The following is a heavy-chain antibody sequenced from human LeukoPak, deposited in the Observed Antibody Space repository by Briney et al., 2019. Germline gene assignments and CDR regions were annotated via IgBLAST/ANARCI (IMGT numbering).Heavy chain of an antibody. CDR1: GFTFSSYG. CDR2: ISGSGGST. Sequence: GGSLRLSCAASGFTFSSYGMSWVRQAPGKGLEWVSAISGSGGSTYYADSVKGRFTISRDNSKNTLYLQMNSLRAEDTAVYYCAKDLSAWSDNHVALHWGQGTLVTVSS. D-gene: IGHD2-8*02. V-gene: IGHV3-23*01. J-gene: IGHJ4*02. CDR3: AKDLSAWSDNHVALH.